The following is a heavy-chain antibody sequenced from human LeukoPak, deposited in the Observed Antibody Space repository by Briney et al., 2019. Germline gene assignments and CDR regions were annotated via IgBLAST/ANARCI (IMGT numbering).Heavy chain of an antibody. V-gene: IGHV3-23*01. CDR2: ISGSGGST. CDR1: GFTFSSYA. Sequence: PGGSLRLSCVASGFTFSSYAMSWVRQAPGKGLEWVSAISGSGGSTYYADSVKGRFTISRDNSKNTLYLQMNSLRAEDTAVYYCAKDEDAYCGGDCYSGYWGQGTLVTVSS. D-gene: IGHD2-21*02. J-gene: IGHJ4*02. CDR3: AKDEDAYCGGDCYSGY.